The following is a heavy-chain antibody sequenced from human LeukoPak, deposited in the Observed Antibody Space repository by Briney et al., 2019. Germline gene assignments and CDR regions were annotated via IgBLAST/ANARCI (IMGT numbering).Heavy chain of an antibody. CDR2: INPSGGST. D-gene: IGHD4-23*01. Sequence: GASVKVSCKASGGTFSSYAISWVRQAPGQGLEWMGIINPSGGSTSYAQKFQGRVTMTRDTSTSTVYMELSSLRSEDTAVYYCARVKGVFMTTVVTYDYWGQGTLVTVSS. J-gene: IGHJ4*02. CDR3: ARVKGVFMTTVVTYDY. V-gene: IGHV1-46*01. CDR1: GGTFSSYA.